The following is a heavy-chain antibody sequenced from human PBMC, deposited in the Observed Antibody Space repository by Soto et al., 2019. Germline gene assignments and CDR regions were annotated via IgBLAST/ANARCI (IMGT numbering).Heavy chain of an antibody. J-gene: IGHJ4*02. V-gene: IGHV1-2*04. Sequence: QVQLVQSGAEVKKPGASVKVSCKASGYRFTGYHIHWVRQAPGQGLEWVGWVNPNSGGTNYAQKFQGCVTMTRDTSISTAYMELTRLTSDDTAVYYCARENIFGVVREYYFDYWGQGTLVTVSS. D-gene: IGHD3-3*01. CDR1: GYRFTGYH. CDR3: ARENIFGVVREYYFDY. CDR2: VNPNSGGT.